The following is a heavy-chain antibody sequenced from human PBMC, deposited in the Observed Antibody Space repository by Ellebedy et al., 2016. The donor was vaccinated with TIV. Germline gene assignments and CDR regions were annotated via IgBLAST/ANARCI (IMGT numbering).Heavy chain of an antibody. V-gene: IGHV3-33*01. CDR2: IWYDGSNK. Sequence: GGSLRLXXAASGFTFSRYGMHWVRQAPGKGPEWVAVIWYDGSNKYYADSVKGRFTISRDNSKNTLYLQMNSLRVEDTAVYYCARDEAQVVVAYFFDYWGQGTLVTVSS. J-gene: IGHJ4*02. CDR1: GFTFSRYG. D-gene: IGHD2-21*01. CDR3: ARDEAQVVVAYFFDY.